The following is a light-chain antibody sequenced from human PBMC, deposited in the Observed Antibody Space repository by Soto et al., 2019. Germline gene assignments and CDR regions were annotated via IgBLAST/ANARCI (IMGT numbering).Light chain of an antibody. CDR1: TSDVGTYNL. CDR3: CSFAGCSPPTSV. Sequence: QSVLTQPASVSGSPGQSITISCTGTTSDVGTYNLVSWYQHHPGKAPQLIIFEVTKRPSGVSDRFSGSKSGNTASLTISGLLGEDEADYYCCSFAGCSPPTSVFVTGTKVTVL. CDR2: EVT. J-gene: IGLJ1*01. V-gene: IGLV2-23*02.